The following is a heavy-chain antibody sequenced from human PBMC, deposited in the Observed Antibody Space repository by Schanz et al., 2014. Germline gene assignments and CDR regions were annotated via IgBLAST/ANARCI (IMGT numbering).Heavy chain of an antibody. CDR3: ARDRVSFVRGPLGVD. Sequence: QGQLVQSGAEVKKPGASVKVSCKASGYTFTSYGITWVRQAPGQGLEWMGWISAYNGDTNYAPKFQDRVTMTTDTSTGITSLELRNLKSDDTAVYYCARDRVSFVRGPLGVDWGQGTQVIVSS. D-gene: IGHD3-10*01. J-gene: IGHJ4*02. CDR1: GYTFTSYG. CDR2: ISAYNGDT. V-gene: IGHV1-18*01.